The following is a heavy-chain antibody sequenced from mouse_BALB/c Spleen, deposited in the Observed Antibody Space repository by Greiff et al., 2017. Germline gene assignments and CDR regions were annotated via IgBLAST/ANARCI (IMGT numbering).Heavy chain of an antibody. CDR1: GFTFSSYT. Sequence: EVQVVESGGGLVKPGGSLKLSCAASGFTFSSYTMSWVRQTPEKRLEWVATISSGGGNTYYPDSVKGRFTISRDNAKNNLYLQMSSLRSEDTALYYCARVDGTSAMDYWGQGTSVTVSS. J-gene: IGHJ4*01. CDR3: ARVDGTSAMDY. D-gene: IGHD4-1*01. CDR2: ISSGGGNT. V-gene: IGHV5-9*03.